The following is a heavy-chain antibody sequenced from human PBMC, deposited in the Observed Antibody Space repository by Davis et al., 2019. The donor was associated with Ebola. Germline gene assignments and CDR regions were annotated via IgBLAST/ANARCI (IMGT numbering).Heavy chain of an antibody. CDR2: ISYDGSNK. Sequence: GESLKISCAASGFTFSSYAMHWVRQAPGKGLEWVAVISYDGSNKYYADSVKGRFTISRDNSKNTLYLQMNSLRAEDTAVYYCAKDLTTVTGTWGQGTLVTVSS. D-gene: IGHD4-11*01. CDR3: AKDLTTVTGT. V-gene: IGHV3-30*04. CDR1: GFTFSSYA. J-gene: IGHJ5*02.